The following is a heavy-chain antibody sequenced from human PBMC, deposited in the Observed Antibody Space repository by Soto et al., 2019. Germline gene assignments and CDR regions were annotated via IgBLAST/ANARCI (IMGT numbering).Heavy chain of an antibody. CDR1: GGSIVTGSYY. J-gene: IGHJ6*02. CDR2: IYYSGNT. Sequence: GTLSLTCTVSGGSIVTGSYYWGWIRQPPGKGLEWLGHIYYSGNTYYPPSLKSRVTISVDTSKNQFSLRLSSVTAADTAVYYCARLPQEYNYYGMDVWGQGTTVTVSS. CDR3: ARLPQEYNYYGMDV. D-gene: IGHD1-1*01. V-gene: IGHV4-39*01.